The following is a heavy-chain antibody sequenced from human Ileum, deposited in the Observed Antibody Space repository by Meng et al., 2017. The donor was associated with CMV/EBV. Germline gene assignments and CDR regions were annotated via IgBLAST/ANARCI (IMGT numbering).Heavy chain of an antibody. V-gene: IGHV3-23*03. CDR1: GFTFSSYA. CDR2: IYGGGSNT. J-gene: IGHJ4*02. D-gene: IGHD2-8*01. CDR3: TKDPYCTNGACYSDY. Sequence: GESLKISCAASGFTFSSYAMSWVRQAPGKGLEWVSGIYGGGSNTYYAESVKGRFTISRDNSRNLLYLQMNSLRIEDTAVYYCTKDPYCTNGACYSDYWGQGVLVTVSS.